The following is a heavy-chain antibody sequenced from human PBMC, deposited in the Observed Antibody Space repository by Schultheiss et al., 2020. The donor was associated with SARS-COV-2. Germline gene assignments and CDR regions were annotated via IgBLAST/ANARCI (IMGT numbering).Heavy chain of an antibody. V-gene: IGHV4-4*08. CDR2: IYYSGST. CDR3: ARESGPRDGSQGWFDP. CDR1: GGSISSYY. Sequence: SETLSLTCTVSGGSISSYYWSWIRQPPGKGLEWIGYIYYSGSTYYNPSLKSRVTISVDTSKNQFSLKLSSVTAADTAVYYCARESGPRDGSQGWFDPWGQGTLVTVSS. D-gene: IGHD5-24*01. J-gene: IGHJ5*02.